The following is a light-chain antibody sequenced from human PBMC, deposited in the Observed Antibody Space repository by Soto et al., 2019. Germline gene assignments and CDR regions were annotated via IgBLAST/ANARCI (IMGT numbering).Light chain of an antibody. CDR3: MQALQTPRM. Sequence: DIVMTQSPLSLPVTPGEPASISCRSSQSLLHSNGYNYLDWYLQKPGQSPQLLIYLGSNRASGVPDRFSGSGSGTDFTLEISRVEAEDVGVYYCMQALQTPRMFGQGTKVEIK. CDR2: LGS. V-gene: IGKV2-28*01. J-gene: IGKJ1*01. CDR1: QSLLHSNGYNY.